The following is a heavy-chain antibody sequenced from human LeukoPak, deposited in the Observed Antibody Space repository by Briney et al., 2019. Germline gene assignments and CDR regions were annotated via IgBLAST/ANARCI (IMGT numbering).Heavy chain of an antibody. CDR3: AGRSARYFDH. V-gene: IGHV4-59*01. CDR2: IFYSGST. CDR1: GDSISSYY. D-gene: IGHD1-26*01. J-gene: IGHJ4*02. Sequence: SETLSLTCTVSGDSISSYYWSWIRQPPGEGLQWIGYIFYSGSTNYNASLRSRVAISVDTSKNQFSLRLTSVTAADTAVYYCAGRSARYFDHWGQGALVTVSS.